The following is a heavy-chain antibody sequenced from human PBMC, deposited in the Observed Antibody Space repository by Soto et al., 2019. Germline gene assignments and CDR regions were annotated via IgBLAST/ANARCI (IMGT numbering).Heavy chain of an antibody. CDR2: IIPIFGTA. D-gene: IGHD6-6*01. J-gene: IGHJ5*02. CDR3: AYSSSSGDWFDP. Sequence: SVKVSCKASGGTFSSYAISWVRQAPGQGLEWMGGIIPIFGTANYAQKFQGRVTITADESTSTAYMELSSLRSEDTAVYYCAYSSSSGDWFDPWGQGTRVTVSS. V-gene: IGHV1-69*13. CDR1: GGTFSSYA.